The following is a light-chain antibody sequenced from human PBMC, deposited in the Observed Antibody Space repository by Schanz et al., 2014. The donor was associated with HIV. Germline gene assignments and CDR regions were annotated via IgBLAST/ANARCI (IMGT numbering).Light chain of an antibody. CDR2: EVS. V-gene: IGLV2-8*01. CDR1: SSDVGDYNY. Sequence: QSALTQPPSASGSPGQSVTLSCTGTSSDVGDYNYVSWYQQHPGKAPKIMIYEVSKRPSGVSNRFSGSKSGNTASLTISGLQAEDEGDYYCSSYAGSNNLVVFGGGTKLTVL. J-gene: IGLJ2*01. CDR3: SSYAGSNNLVV.